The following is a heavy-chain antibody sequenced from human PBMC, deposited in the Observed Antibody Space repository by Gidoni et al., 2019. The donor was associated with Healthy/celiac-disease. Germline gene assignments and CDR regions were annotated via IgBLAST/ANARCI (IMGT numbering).Heavy chain of an antibody. J-gene: IGHJ4*02. CDR3: ARTNYYDSSGYLSFGY. Sequence: QVQLQEAGPGRVKPSQTLSLTCTVSGCSISSGGYYCSWIRQHPGKGLEWIGYIYYSGSTYYNPSLKSRVTISVDTSKNQFSLKLSSVTAADTAVYYCARTNYYDSSGYLSFGYWGQGTLVTVSS. CDR1: GCSISSGGYY. V-gene: IGHV4-31*03. D-gene: IGHD3-22*01. CDR2: IYYSGST.